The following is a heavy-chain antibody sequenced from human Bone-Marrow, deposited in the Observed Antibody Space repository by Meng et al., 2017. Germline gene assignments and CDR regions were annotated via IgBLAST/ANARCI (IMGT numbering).Heavy chain of an antibody. CDR2: INPNSGGT. Sequence: ASVNVSFKASGYTFTGYYMHWVRQAPGQGLEWMGRINPNSGGTNYEQKFQGRVNMTRDTSISTAYMELSRPRSDDTAVYYCARDYCSSTSCYLGDWFDPWGQGTLVTVSS. CDR3: ARDYCSSTSCYLGDWFDP. J-gene: IGHJ5*02. CDR1: GYTFTGYY. D-gene: IGHD2-2*01. V-gene: IGHV1-2*06.